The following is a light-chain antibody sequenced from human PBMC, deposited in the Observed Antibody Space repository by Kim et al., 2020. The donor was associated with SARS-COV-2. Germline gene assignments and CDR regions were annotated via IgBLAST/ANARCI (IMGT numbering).Light chain of an antibody. Sequence: LSPGERATLSCRASQSVSSYLAWYQQKPGQAPRLLIYDASNRATGIPARFSGSGPGTDFTLTISSLEPEDFAVYYCQQRSNWPLTFGGGTKVDIK. J-gene: IGKJ4*01. CDR1: QSVSSY. CDR2: DAS. V-gene: IGKV3D-11*02. CDR3: QQRSNWPLT.